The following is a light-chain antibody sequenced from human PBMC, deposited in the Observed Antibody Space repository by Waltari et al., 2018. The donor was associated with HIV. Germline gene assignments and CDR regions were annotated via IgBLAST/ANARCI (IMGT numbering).Light chain of an antibody. CDR3: QQYGTSPYT. Sequence: EVLLTQSPGTLSLSPGEGATLSCRASQTISGSYLTWFQQTPGQAPRVLIYGASTRATDIPDRFSGSGSGTDFILTISRLEPEDFAVYYCQQYGTSPYTFGQGTKLEIK. CDR1: QTISGSY. J-gene: IGKJ2*01. CDR2: GAS. V-gene: IGKV3-20*01.